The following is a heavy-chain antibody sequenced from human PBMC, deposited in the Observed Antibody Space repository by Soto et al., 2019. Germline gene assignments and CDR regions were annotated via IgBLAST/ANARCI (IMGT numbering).Heavy chain of an antibody. CDR1: GFTFSSYS. CDR3: AKLPYGATVVTESCY. V-gene: IGHV3-48*02. D-gene: IGHD4-17*01. CDR2: ISSSSSTI. J-gene: IGHJ4*02. Sequence: PGGSLRLSCAASGFTFSSYSMNWVRQAPGKGLEWVSYISSSSSTIYYADSVKGRFTISRDNAKNSLYLQMNSLRDEDTAVYYCAKLPYGATVVTESCYWGQGTLVTVSS.